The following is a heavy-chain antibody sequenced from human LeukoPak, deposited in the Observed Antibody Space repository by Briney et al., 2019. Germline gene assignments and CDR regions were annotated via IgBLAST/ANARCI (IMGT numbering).Heavy chain of an antibody. CDR3: ARRRVLTGSSRGDAFDI. J-gene: IGHJ3*02. V-gene: IGHV4-59*08. D-gene: IGHD3-9*01. CDR2: SYYSGST. CDR1: GDSINNYY. Sequence: SETLSLTCTVSGDSINNYYWNWIRQPPGKGLEWIGYSYYSGSTNYNPSLTSRVTISIDTSKKHFSLKLSSVTAADTAVYYCARRRVLTGSSRGDAFDIWGQGTVVTVSS.